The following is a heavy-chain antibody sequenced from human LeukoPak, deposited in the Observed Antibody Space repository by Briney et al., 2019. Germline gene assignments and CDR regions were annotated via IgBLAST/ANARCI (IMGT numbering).Heavy chain of an antibody. CDR1: GFTFSNAW. D-gene: IGHD3-10*01. Sequence: SGGSLRLFCAASGFTFSNAWMSWVRQAPGKGLEWVGRIKSKTDGGTTDYAAPVKGRFTISRDDSKNTLYLQMNSLKTEDTAVYYCTTASRLLWFGEILPPVDYWGQGTLVTVSS. CDR2: IKSKTDGGTT. CDR3: TTASRLLWFGEILPPVDY. V-gene: IGHV3-15*01. J-gene: IGHJ4*02.